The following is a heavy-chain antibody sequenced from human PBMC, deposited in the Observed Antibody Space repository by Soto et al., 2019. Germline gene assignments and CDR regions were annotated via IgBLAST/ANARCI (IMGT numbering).Heavy chain of an antibody. CDR3: ARRYGDYFDY. D-gene: IGHD4-17*01. Sequence: SETLSLTCTVSGGSISSYYGSWIRQPPGKGLEWVGYIYYSGSTSYNPSLKSRVTISVDTSKNQFSLKLSSVTAADTAVYYCARRYGDYFDYWGQGTLVTVSS. V-gene: IGHV4-59*08. J-gene: IGHJ4*02. CDR1: GGSISSYY. CDR2: IYYSGST.